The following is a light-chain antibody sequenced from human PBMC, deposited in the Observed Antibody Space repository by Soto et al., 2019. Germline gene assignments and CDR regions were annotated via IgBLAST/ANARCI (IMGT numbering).Light chain of an antibody. J-gene: IGKJ4*01. CDR3: QQYHTWPVT. CDR2: GAS. V-gene: IGKV3-15*01. Sequence: VVSQSAAALSVSPGERVTFYCRASQSITTKLAWYQHKPGQAPRLLISGASTGATGIPARFSGSGSGTEFTLTINSLQSEDFAVYYCQQYHTWPVTFGGGTKVDI. CDR1: QSITTK.